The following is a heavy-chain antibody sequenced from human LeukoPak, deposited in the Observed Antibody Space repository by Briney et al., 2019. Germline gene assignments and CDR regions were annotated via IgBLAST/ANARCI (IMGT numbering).Heavy chain of an antibody. CDR2: MNHSGST. CDR1: GGSFSGYY. CDR3: ATSWRYSSSWFEGAFDI. J-gene: IGHJ3*02. D-gene: IGHD6-13*01. Sequence: SETLSLTCAVYGGSFSGYYWSWIRQSPGKGLEWIGEMNHSGSTNYNPSLKSRVTISVDTSKNQFSLKLSSVTAADTAVYHCATSWRYSSSWFEGAFDIWGQGTMITVSS. V-gene: IGHV4-34*01.